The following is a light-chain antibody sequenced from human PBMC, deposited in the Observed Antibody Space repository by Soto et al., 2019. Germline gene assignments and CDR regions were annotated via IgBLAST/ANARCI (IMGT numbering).Light chain of an antibody. CDR3: QQYNNWPPIT. CDR2: GAS. V-gene: IGKV3-15*01. Sequence: EIVMTQSPATLSVSPGERPTLPCRASQSVSSKLAWYQQKPGQAPRLLIYGASTRAAGIPARFSGSGSGTEFTLTISSLQSEDFAVYYCQQYNNWPPITFGQGTRLEIK. CDR1: QSVSSK. J-gene: IGKJ5*01.